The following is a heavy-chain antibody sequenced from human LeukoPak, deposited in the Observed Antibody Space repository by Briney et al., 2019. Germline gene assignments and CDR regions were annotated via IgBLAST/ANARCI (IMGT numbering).Heavy chain of an antibody. CDR1: GFTFSSYG. J-gene: IGHJ6*03. CDR2: IRYDGSNK. D-gene: IGHD2-2*01. V-gene: IGHV3-30*02. Sequence: PGGSLRLSCAASGFTFSSYGMHWVRQAPGKGLEWVAFIRYDGSNKYYADSVKGRFTISRDNSKNTLYLQMNSLRADDTAVYYCAKESVDCSSTSCSFRSYYYYYMDVWGKGTTVTVSS. CDR3: AKESVDCSSTSCSFRSYYYYYMDV.